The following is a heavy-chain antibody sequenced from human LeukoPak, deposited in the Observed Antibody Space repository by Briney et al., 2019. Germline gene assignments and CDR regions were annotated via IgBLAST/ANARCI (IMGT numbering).Heavy chain of an antibody. CDR2: INPNSGGT. J-gene: IGHJ6*02. Sequence: ASVKVSCNGSGYPFIGYYMHWVRQAPGQGLEWMGWINPNSGGTNYAQKFQGRVTMTRDKSSSTAYMEVSRLRSDDTAVYYCAAALWGSDYYYSLDVWGQGTPVTVSS. D-gene: IGHD7-27*01. V-gene: IGHV1-2*02. CDR1: GYPFIGYY. CDR3: AAALWGSDYYYSLDV.